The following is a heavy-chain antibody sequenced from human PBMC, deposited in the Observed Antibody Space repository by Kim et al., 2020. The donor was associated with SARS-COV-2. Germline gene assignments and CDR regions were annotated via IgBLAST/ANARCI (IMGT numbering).Heavy chain of an antibody. J-gene: IGHJ5*02. D-gene: IGHD2-2*01. CDR1: GGSISSGGYY. Sequence: SETLSLTCTVSGGSISSGGYYWSWIRQHPGKGLEWIGYIYYSGSTYYNPSLKSRVTISVDTSKNQFSLKLSSVTAADTAVYYCARVICSSTSCYVHWFEPWGQGTLVTVSS. CDR2: IYYSGST. V-gene: IGHV4-31*03. CDR3: ARVICSSTSCYVHWFEP.